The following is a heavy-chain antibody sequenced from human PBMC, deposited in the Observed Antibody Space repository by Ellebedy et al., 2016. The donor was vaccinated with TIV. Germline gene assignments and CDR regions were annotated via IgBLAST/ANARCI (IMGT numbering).Heavy chain of an antibody. J-gene: IGHJ5*02. Sequence: AASVKVSCKASGYTFTSYDINWVRQATGQGLEWMGWMNPNSGNTGYAQKFQGRATMTRNTSISTAYMELSSLRSEDTAVYYCARGGYDFWSGQSNWFDPWGQGTLVTVSS. D-gene: IGHD3-3*01. V-gene: IGHV1-8*01. CDR1: GYTFTSYD. CDR3: ARGGYDFWSGQSNWFDP. CDR2: MNPNSGNT.